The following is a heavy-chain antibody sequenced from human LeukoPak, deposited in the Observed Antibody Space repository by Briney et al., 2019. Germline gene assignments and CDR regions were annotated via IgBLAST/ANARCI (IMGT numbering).Heavy chain of an antibody. CDR3: ARGGGYDSSGYYYEGFDY. J-gene: IGHJ4*02. CDR2: IIPIFGTA. Sequence: ASVKVSCKASGYTFTSYGISWVRQAPGQGLEWMGGIIPIFGTANYAQKFQGRVTITADESTSTAYMELSSLRSEDTAVYYCARGGGYDSSGYYYEGFDYWGQGTLVTVSS. CDR1: GYTFTSYG. D-gene: IGHD3-22*01. V-gene: IGHV1-69*13.